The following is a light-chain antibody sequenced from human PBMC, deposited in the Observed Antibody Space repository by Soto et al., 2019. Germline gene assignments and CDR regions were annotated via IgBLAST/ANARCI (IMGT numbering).Light chain of an antibody. CDR3: QHGSIWTPFT. J-gene: IGKJ5*01. V-gene: IGKV3-11*01. Sequence: EIVLTQSPASLSLSPGERATLSCRASQSVNSNLAWYQHKPGQAPRLLIYDASNRATGIPARFSGSGSGTDFTLTVSSLELEDFAFYYCQHGSIWTPFTLGQGTRLEIK. CDR2: DAS. CDR1: QSVNSN.